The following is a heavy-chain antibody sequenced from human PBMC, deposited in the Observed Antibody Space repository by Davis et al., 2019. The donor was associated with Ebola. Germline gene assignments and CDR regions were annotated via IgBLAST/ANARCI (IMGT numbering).Heavy chain of an antibody. D-gene: IGHD4-17*01. V-gene: IGHV3-23*01. CDR1: GFTFSSYA. CDR3: AKGLGDRYYFDY. CDR2: ISGSGCST. Sequence: GESLKISCAAPGFTFSSYAISWVRQAPGKGLEWVSAISGSGCSTYYAYPVKGRFTLARDNSKNTLYLQMNSLRAEDTAVYYCAKGLGDRYYFDYWGQGTLVTVSS. J-gene: IGHJ4*02.